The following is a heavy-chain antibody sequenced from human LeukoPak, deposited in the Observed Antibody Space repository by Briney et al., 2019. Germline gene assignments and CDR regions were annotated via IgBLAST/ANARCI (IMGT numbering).Heavy chain of an antibody. Sequence: GGSLRLSCAVSGFTFSSYWMSWVRQAPGKGLEWVSAISGSGGSTYYADSVKGRFTISRDNSKNTLYLQMNSLRAEDTAVYYCAKGMAGTGDYWGQGTLVTVSS. CDR2: ISGSGGST. D-gene: IGHD6-19*01. J-gene: IGHJ4*02. CDR3: AKGMAGTGDY. V-gene: IGHV3-23*01. CDR1: GFTFSSYW.